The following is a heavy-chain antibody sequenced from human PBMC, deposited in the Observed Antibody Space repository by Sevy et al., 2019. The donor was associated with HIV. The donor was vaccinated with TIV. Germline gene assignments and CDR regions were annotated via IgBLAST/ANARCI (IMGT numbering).Heavy chain of an antibody. V-gene: IGHV3-21*01. CDR1: GFPFSDYV. D-gene: IGHD3-16*01. J-gene: IGHJ6*03. CDR2: INTRSNYI. Sequence: GGSLRLSCAASGFPFSDYVMNWVRLAPGKGLEWVSSINTRSNYIDYADSVKGRFTVSRDNGKNSLYLQMNSLRADDTAVYYCAIDPGDYYYYYFLDVWGKGTTVTVSS. CDR3: AIDPGDYYYYYFLDV.